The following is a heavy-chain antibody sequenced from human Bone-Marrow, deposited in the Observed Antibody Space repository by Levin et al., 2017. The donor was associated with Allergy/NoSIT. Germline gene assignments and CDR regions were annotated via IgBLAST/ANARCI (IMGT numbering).Heavy chain of an antibody. CDR1: GFTFTSYA. CDR3: AKDKNYGTTWDGRSEN. CDR2: ITGGRGAT. J-gene: IGHJ4*02. V-gene: IGHV3-23*01. Sequence: PGGSLRLSCAASGFTFTSYAMSWVRQAPGRGLEWVSTITGGRGATYYADSGKGRSTISRDTSSDTLYLHMNSLRAEDTAVYYCAKDKNYGTTWDGRSENWGQGTLVTVSS. D-gene: IGHD1-26*01.